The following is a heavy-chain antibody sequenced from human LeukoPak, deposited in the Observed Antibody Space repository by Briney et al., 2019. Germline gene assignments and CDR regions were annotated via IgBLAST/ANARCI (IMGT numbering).Heavy chain of an antibody. CDR3: ARSRVAGLIDY. V-gene: IGHV4/OR15-8*01. CDR2: IHHDGRI. J-gene: IGHJ4*02. Sequence: PSETLSLTCDVSGGSIDSTNWWNWVRQPPGKGLEWIGEIHHDGRINYNPSLKSRVTLSVDKSKNQFSLKLSSVTAADTAVYYCARSRVAGLIDYWGQGTLVTVSS. CDR1: GGSIDSTNW. D-gene: IGHD6-19*01.